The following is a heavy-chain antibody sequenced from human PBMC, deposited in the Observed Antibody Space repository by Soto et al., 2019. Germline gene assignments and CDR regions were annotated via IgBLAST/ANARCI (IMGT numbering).Heavy chain of an antibody. CDR2: ISYDGSNK. V-gene: IGHV3-30-3*01. CDR1: GFTFSSYA. CDR3: AREVGVHPQWCSRGYCMDF. D-gene: IGHD2-8*02. Sequence: QVQLVESGGGVVQPGRSLRLSCAGSGFTFSSYAMHWVRQAPGKGLEWVAVISYDGSNKYYADSVKGRFTISRDNSENTLYLQRNSLRAEDTAVYYRAREVGVHPQWCSRGYCMDFWGQGTTVTVSS. J-gene: IGHJ6*02.